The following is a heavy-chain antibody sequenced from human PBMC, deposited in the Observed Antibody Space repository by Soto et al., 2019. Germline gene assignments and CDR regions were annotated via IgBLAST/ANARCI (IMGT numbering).Heavy chain of an antibody. V-gene: IGHV3-53*05. J-gene: IGHJ4*02. CDR1: GFSVSSNY. CDR3: ARDSFSQYSHDTSGFQN. CDR2: IYSGGDT. D-gene: IGHD3-22*01. Sequence: GGSLRLSCAASGFSVSSNYMNWVRQAPGKGLEWLSVIYSGGDTHYADSVKGRFSVSRDNSENRVYLEMKSLRVEDTAIYYCARDSFSQYSHDTSGFQNWGLGTLVTVSS.